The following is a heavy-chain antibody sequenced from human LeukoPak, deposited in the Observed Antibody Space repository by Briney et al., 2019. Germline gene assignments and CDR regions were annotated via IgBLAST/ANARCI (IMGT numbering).Heavy chain of an antibody. Sequence: GGSLRLSCAASGFTFSSYWMSWVRQAPGKGLEWVANIKQDGSEKYYVDSVKGRFTISRDNAKNSLYLQMNSLRAEDTAVYYCARGWGSVEMATINLSVWGQGTLVTVSS. CDR2: IKQDGSEK. CDR1: GFTFSSYW. CDR3: ARGWGSVEMATINLSV. D-gene: IGHD5-24*01. V-gene: IGHV3-7*01. J-gene: IGHJ4*02.